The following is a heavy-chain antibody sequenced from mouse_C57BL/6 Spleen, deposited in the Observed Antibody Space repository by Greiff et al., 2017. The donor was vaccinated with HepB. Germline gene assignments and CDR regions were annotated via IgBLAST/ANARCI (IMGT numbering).Heavy chain of an antibody. CDR3: ASHGSSHFDY. V-gene: IGHV3-6*01. CDR1: GYSITSGYY. D-gene: IGHD1-1*01. J-gene: IGHJ2*01. Sequence: EVQVVESGPGLVKPSQSLSLTCSVTGYSITSGYYWNWIRQFPGNKLEWMGYISYDGSNNYNPSLKNRISITRDTSKNQFFLKLNSVTTEDTATYYCASHGSSHFDYWGQGTTLTVSS. CDR2: ISYDGSN.